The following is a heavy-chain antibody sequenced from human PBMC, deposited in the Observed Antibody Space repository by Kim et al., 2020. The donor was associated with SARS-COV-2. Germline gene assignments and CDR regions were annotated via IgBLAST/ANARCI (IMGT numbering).Heavy chain of an antibody. V-gene: IGHV1-3*01. CDR1: GYTFTSYA. D-gene: IGHD6-13*01. CDR2: INAGNGNT. J-gene: IGHJ4*02. CDR3: ARDLRGAAAGTEMVGDY. Sequence: ASVKVSCKASGYTFTSYAMHWVRQAPGQRLEWMGWINAGNGNTKYSQKFQGRVTITRDTSASTAYMELSSLRSEDTAVYYCARDLRGAAAGTEMVGDYWGQGTLVTVSS.